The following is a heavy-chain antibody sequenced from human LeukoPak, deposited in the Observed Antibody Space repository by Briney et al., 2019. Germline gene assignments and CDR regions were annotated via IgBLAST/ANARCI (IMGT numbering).Heavy chain of an antibody. Sequence: GGSLRLSCAASGFTFSSYSMNWVRQAPGKGLEWVSGISWNSGSIGYADSVKGRFTISRDNSKNTLYLQMNSLRAEDTAVYYCAKVGSTEAFDYWGQGALVTVSS. CDR1: GFTFSSYS. CDR3: AKVGSTEAFDY. V-gene: IGHV3-NL1*01. D-gene: IGHD2-2*01. CDR2: ISWNSGSI. J-gene: IGHJ4*02.